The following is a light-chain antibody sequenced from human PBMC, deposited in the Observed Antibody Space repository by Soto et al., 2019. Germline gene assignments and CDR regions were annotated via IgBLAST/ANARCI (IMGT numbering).Light chain of an antibody. Sequence: QSALIQPPSVSGSPGQSVTISCTGTSSDVGSYDYVSWYQQHPGTVPRLIIFETRKRPSGVSDRFSGSKSGNTASLTISGLQAEDEATYYCCSYAGSITFTFGGGTKLTVL. CDR3: CSYAGSITFT. CDR2: ETR. J-gene: IGLJ2*01. V-gene: IGLV2-23*02. CDR1: SSDVGSYDY.